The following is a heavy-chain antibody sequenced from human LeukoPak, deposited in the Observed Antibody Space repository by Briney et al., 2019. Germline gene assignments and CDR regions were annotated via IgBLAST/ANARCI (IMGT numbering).Heavy chain of an antibody. CDR1: GGSFSGYY. CDR2: INHSGST. CDR3: ARGGVYYYGSGSYYFYFDY. J-gene: IGHJ4*02. D-gene: IGHD3-10*01. Sequence: NPSETLSLTCAVYGGSFSGYYWSWIRQPPGKGLGWIGEINHSGSTNYNPSLKSRVTISVDTSKNQFSLKLSSVTAADTAVYYCARGGVYYYGSGSYYFYFDYWGQGTLVTVSS. V-gene: IGHV4-34*01.